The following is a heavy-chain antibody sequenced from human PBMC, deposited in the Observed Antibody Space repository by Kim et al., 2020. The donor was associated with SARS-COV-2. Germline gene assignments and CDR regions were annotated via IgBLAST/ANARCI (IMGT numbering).Heavy chain of an antibody. Sequence: NSQNFQGRVTMTRDTSINTAYMELSRLTSDDTAVYYCAREYNYGSGMDVWGQGTTVTVS. CDR3: AREYNYGSGMDV. D-gene: IGHD5-18*01. V-gene: IGHV1-2*02. J-gene: IGHJ6*02.